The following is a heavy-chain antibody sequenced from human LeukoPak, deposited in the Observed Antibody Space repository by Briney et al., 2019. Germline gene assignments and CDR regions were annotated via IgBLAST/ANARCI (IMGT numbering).Heavy chain of an antibody. CDR2: IIPIFGTA. CDR1: GGTFSSYA. CDR3: ARVVAAAGTNLHTKYYYYYYYMDV. D-gene: IGHD6-13*01. J-gene: IGHJ6*03. V-gene: IGHV1-69*13. Sequence: SVKVSCKASGGTFSSYAISWVRQAPGQGLEWMGGIIPIFGTANYAQKFQGRVTITADESTSTAYMELSSLRSEDTAVYYCARVVAAAGTNLHTKYYYYYYYMDVWGKGTTVTISS.